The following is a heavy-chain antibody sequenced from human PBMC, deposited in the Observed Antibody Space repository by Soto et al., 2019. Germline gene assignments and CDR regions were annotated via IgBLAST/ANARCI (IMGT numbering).Heavy chain of an antibody. CDR3: ARVSATGTRWFDP. J-gene: IGHJ5*02. CDR2: IHHNGNS. V-gene: IGHV4-31*01. Sequence: QVQLQESGPGLVKPSQTLSLTCTVSGGSISSGAYYWSWVRQPPGKGLEWIGYIHHNGNSYNNPSLKSLISISLDTSNNQFSLNLTSVTAADTAVYYCARVSATGTRWFDPWGQGTLVTVSS. CDR1: GGSISSGAYY. D-gene: IGHD1-26*01.